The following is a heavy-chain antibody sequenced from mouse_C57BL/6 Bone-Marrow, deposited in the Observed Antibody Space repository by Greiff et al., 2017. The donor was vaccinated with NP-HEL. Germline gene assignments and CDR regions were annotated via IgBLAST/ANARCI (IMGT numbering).Heavy chain of an antibody. D-gene: IGHD2-5*01. J-gene: IGHJ4*01. V-gene: IGHV5-4*01. CDR1: GFTFSSYA. CDR2: ISDGGSYT. CDR3: ARDYSNYAMDY. Sequence: EVQRVESGGGLVKPGGSLKLSCAASGFTFSSYAMSWVRQTPEKRLEWVATISDGGSYTYYPDNVKGRFTISRDNAKNNLYLQMSHLKSEDTAMYYCARDYSNYAMDYWGQGTSVTVSS.